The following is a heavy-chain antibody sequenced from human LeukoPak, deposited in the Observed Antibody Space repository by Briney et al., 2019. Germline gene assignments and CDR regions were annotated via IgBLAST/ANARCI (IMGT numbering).Heavy chain of an antibody. CDR3: ARDFKLGGGY. D-gene: IGHD7-27*01. CDR1: GFTFSSYA. CDR2: ISYDGSNK. V-gene: IGHV3-30*04. Sequence: PGGSLRLSCAASGFTFSSYAMHWVRQAPGKGLEWVAVISYDGSNKYYADSVKGRFTISRDNSKNTLYLQMNSLRAEDTAVYYCARDFKLGGGYWGQGTLVTVSS. J-gene: IGHJ4*02.